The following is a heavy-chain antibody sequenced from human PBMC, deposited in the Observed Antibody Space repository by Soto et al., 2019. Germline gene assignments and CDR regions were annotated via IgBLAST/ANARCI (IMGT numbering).Heavy chain of an antibody. J-gene: IGHJ6*03. CDR1: GGSISSSSYY. Sequence: PSETLSLTCTVSGGSISSSSYYWGWIRQPPGKGLEWIGSIYYSGSTYYNPSLKSRVTISVDTSKNQFSLKLSSVTAADTAVYYCARSLASVQLWLRGDYYYMDVWGKGTTVTFSS. CDR2: IYYSGST. CDR3: ARSLASVQLWLRGDYYYMDV. D-gene: IGHD5-18*01. V-gene: IGHV4-39*01.